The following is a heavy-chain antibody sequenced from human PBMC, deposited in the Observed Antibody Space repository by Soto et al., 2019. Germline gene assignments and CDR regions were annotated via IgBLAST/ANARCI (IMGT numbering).Heavy chain of an antibody. Sequence: QVQLQESGPGLVKPSETLSLTCTVSGGSISSYYWSWIRQPPGKGLEWIGYIYYSGSTNYNPSLKSRVTISVDTSKNQFSLKLSSVTAADTAVYYCARGPHIVVVPAAMGAFDIWGQGTMVTVSS. CDR1: GGSISSYY. D-gene: IGHD2-2*01. CDR2: IYYSGST. CDR3: ARGPHIVVVPAAMGAFDI. J-gene: IGHJ3*02. V-gene: IGHV4-59*01.